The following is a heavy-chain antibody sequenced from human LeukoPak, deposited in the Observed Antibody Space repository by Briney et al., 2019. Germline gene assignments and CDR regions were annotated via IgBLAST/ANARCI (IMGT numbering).Heavy chain of an antibody. J-gene: IGHJ4*02. CDR2: ISGSGGST. V-gene: IGHV3-23*01. CDR3: AKGDYGDYYFDY. Sequence: ETLSLTCTVSGGSISSSSYYWGWIRQPPGTGLEWVSAISGSGGSTYYADSVKGRFTISRDNSKNTLYLQMNSLRAEDTAVYYCAKGDYGDYYFDYWGQGTLVTVSS. D-gene: IGHD4-17*01. CDR1: GGSISSSSYY.